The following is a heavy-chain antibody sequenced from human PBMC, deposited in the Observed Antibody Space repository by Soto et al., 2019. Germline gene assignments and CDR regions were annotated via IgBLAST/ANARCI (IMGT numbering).Heavy chain of an antibody. Sequence: QLHLQESGPGLVKPSETLSLTCTVSGGAISSSSYYWGWIRQPPGKGLEWIGSIYFSGSTYYNPSLKSRVTISVDTSKNQFSLKLSSVTAADTAVYYCARAIVVGISGHYFDYWGQGTLVTVSS. CDR1: GGAISSSSYY. D-gene: IGHD2-21*01. CDR3: ARAIVVGISGHYFDY. J-gene: IGHJ4*02. CDR2: IYFSGST. V-gene: IGHV4-39*01.